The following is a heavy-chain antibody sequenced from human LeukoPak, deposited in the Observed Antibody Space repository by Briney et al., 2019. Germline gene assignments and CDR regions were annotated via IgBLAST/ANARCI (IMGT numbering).Heavy chain of an antibody. CDR1: GFTFSSYA. CDR3: AKDRGYGPYYFDY. Sequence: GGSLRLSCAASGFTFSSYAMSWVRQAPGKGLEWVSAISGSGGSTYYADSVKGRFTISRDNSKNPLYLQMNSLRAEDTAVYYCAKDRGYGPYYFDYWGQGTLVTVSS. J-gene: IGHJ4*02. V-gene: IGHV3-23*01. CDR2: ISGSGGST. D-gene: IGHD5-18*01.